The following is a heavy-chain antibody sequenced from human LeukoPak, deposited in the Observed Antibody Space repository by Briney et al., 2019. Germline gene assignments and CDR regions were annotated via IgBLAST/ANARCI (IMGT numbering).Heavy chain of an antibody. D-gene: IGHD3-10*01. Sequence: SLRLSCAASGFTFSSYWMHWVRQAPGKGLVWVSGISSDGSRTNYADSVKGRFTISRDNAKNTLYLQMNSLRAEDTAVYYCARGFAVNWFDPWGQGTLVTVSS. J-gene: IGHJ5*02. CDR1: GFTFSSYW. CDR3: ARGFAVNWFDP. CDR2: ISSDGSRT. V-gene: IGHV3-74*01.